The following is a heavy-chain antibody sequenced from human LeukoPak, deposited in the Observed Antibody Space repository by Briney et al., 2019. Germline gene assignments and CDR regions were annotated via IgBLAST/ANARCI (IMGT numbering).Heavy chain of an antibody. CDR3: ARALPGGYGDFLTPTDAFDI. CDR2: ISSSSSYI. D-gene: IGHD4-17*01. J-gene: IGHJ3*02. CDR1: GFTFSSYT. Sequence: PGGSLRLSCAASGFTFSSYTMNWVRQAPGKGLEWVSSISSSSSYIFYGDSVKGRFTISRDNAKNSLYLQMNSLRVEDTAIYYCARALPGGYGDFLTPTDAFDIWGQGTMVTVSS. V-gene: IGHV3-21*06.